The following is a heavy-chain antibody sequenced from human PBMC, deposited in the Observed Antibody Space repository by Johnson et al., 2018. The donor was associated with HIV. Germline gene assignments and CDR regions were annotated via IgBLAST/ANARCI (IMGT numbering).Heavy chain of an antibody. V-gene: IGHV3-30*02. J-gene: IGHJ3*02. D-gene: IGHD3-22*01. CDR3: ERESRYYDSSGYYIDAFDI. CDR2: ILNDGSKK. Sequence: QVQLVESGGGVAQPGGSLRLSCVASGFTFSSYGMHWVRQAPGKGLVWVAFILNDGSKKYYADSVTGRFTISRDNSKNSWYLQMNSLRAEDTAFYYRERESRYYDSSGYYIDAFDIWGPGTMVTVSS. CDR1: GFTFSSYG.